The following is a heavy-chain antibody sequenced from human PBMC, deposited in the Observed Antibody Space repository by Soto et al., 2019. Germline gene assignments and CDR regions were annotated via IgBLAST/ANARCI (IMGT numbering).Heavy chain of an antibody. CDR3: LRNLFSTSAHHTSDY. V-gene: IGHV3-30-3*01. Sequence: GGSLRLSCSASGFTFSNYAMHWVRQAPGKGLEWVAVISYDGSSQYYADSVKGRFTISRDNSKNTLYMQMNSLRPEDTAVYYCLRNLFSTSAHHTSDYWGQGTLVTVSS. J-gene: IGHJ4*02. CDR1: GFTFSNYA. CDR2: ISYDGSSQ. D-gene: IGHD6-6*01.